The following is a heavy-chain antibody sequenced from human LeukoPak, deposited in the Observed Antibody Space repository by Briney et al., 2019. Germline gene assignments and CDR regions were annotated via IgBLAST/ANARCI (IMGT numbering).Heavy chain of an antibody. Sequence: PGRSLRLSCAASGFTFDDYAMHWVRQAPGKGLEWVSGISWNSGSIGYADSVKGRFTISRDNAKNSLYLQMNSLRAEDTVLYYCAGGRPPPNWNHYYGMDVWGKGTTVTVSS. V-gene: IGHV3-9*01. CDR2: ISWNSGSI. CDR1: GFTFDDYA. J-gene: IGHJ6*04. CDR3: AGGRPPPNWNHYYGMDV. D-gene: IGHD1-20*01.